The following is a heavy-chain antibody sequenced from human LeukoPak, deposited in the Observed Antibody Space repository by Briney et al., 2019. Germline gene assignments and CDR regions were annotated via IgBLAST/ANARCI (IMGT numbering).Heavy chain of an antibody. J-gene: IGHJ4*02. D-gene: IGHD1-26*01. V-gene: IGHV4-59*08. CDR3: ARHRSDGTYPLDY. Sequence: SETLSLTCSVSGGSISNSYWSWVRQPPGKGLEWIGHIYSSGSTTYSPSLKSRVTMSVDTSKNQFSLKLTSVTAADTAVYYCARHRSDGTYPLDYWGQGALVTVSS. CDR2: IYSSGST. CDR1: GGSISNSY.